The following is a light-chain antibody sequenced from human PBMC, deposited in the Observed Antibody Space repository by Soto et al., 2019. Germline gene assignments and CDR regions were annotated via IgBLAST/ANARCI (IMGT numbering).Light chain of an antibody. CDR3: CSYAGSTTHYV. CDR2: EVN. CDR1: SSDVGYYNL. V-gene: IGLV2-23*02. J-gene: IGLJ1*01. Sequence: SALTQPAAVSGSAGQAITISCTGNSSDVGYYNLVSWYQQHPGKAPKLIIYEVNKRPSGFSNRFSGSKSGNTASLTISGLQAEDEADYYCCSYAGSTTHYVFGTGTKVTVL.